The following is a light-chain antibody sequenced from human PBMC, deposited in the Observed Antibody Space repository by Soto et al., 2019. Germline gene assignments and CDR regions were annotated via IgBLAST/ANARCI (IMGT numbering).Light chain of an antibody. J-gene: IGKJ1*01. CDR1: QSVSSNY. CDR3: HQYGSAPWT. Sequence: PGERVALSCRASQSVSSNYVAWYQQKPGQAPRLLISGASNRATGTPDRFRGSGSGTDFTLTITRLEPEDFAVYYCHQYGSAPWTFGQGTKGGY. CDR2: GAS. V-gene: IGKV3-20*01.